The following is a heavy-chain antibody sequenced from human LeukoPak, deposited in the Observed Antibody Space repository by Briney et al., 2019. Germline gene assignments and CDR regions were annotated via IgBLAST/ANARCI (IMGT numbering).Heavy chain of an antibody. V-gene: IGHV4-34*01. J-gene: IGHJ4*02. CDR3: ARVTLPTYYYGSGSYYNPAFDY. Sequence: ASETLSLTCAVYGGSFSGYYWSWIRQPPGKGLEWIGEINHSGSTNYNPSLKSRVTTSVDTSKNQFSLKLSPVTAADTAVYYCARVTLPTYYYGSGSYYNPAFDYWGQGTLVTVSS. CDR2: INHSGST. CDR1: GGSFSGYY. D-gene: IGHD3-10*01.